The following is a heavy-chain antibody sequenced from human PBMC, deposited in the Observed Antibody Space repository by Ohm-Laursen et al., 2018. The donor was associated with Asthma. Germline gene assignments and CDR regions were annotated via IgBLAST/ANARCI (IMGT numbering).Heavy chain of an antibody. CDR1: GFTFSSYG. V-gene: IGHV3-30*18. J-gene: IGHJ6*02. CDR3: AKDLEDSHYGMDV. CDR2: ISYDGSNK. D-gene: IGHD3-3*01. Sequence: SLRLSCAASGFTFSSYGMHWVRQAPGKGLEWVAVISYDGSNKYYADSVKGRFTISRDNSKNTLYLQMNSLRAEDTAVYYCAKDLEDSHYGMDVWGQGTTVTVSS.